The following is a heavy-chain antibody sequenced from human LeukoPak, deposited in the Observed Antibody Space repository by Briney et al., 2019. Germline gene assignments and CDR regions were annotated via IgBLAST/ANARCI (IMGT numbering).Heavy chain of an antibody. D-gene: IGHD6-19*01. CDR2: ISSSSSYI. CDR3: ARYSSGWDDY. Sequence: GGSLRLSCAASGFTFSSYSMNWVRQAPGEGLEWVSSISSSSSYIYYADSVKGRFTISRDNAKNSLYLQMNSLRAEDTAVYYCARYSSGWDDYWGQGTLVTVSS. V-gene: IGHV3-21*01. CDR1: GFTFSSYS. J-gene: IGHJ4*02.